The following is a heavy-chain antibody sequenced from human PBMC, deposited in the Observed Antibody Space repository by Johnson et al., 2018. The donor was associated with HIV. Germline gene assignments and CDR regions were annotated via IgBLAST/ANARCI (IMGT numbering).Heavy chain of an antibody. J-gene: IGHJ3*02. CDR1: GFTVSNYY. CDR3: ARDLKSYYDSSGYFDAFDI. D-gene: IGHD3-22*01. CDR2: IYSGGST. V-gene: IGHV3-66*01. Sequence: VQLVESGGGLVQPGGSLRLSCAASGFTVSNYYMTWVRQSPGKGLEWVSVIYSGGSTYYADSVKGRFTISRDNAKNSLYLQMNSLRAEDTALYYCARDLKSYYDSSGYFDAFDIWGQGTMVTVS.